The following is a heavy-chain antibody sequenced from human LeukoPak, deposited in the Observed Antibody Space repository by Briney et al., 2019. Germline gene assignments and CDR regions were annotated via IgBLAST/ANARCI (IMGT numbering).Heavy chain of an antibody. CDR2: INHSGST. V-gene: IGHV4-34*01. CDR3: ARGTLTEFDY. J-gene: IGHJ4*02. D-gene: IGHD1-14*01. Sequence: SETLSLTCAVYGGSFSGYYWSWIRQPPGKGLEWIGEINHSGSTNYNPSLKSRVTISVDTSKNQFSLKFSSVTAADTPVYYCARGTLTEFDYCGQGNLVTVSS. CDR1: GGSFSGYY.